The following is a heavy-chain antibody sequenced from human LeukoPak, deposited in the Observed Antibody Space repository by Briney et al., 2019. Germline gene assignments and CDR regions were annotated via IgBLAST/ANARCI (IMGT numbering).Heavy chain of an antibody. V-gene: IGHV4-31*03. CDR2: IYYSGST. CDR1: GGSISSGGYY. J-gene: IGHJ4*02. Sequence: PSQTLSLTCTVSGGSISSGGYYWSWIRQHPGKGLEWIGYIYYSGSTYYNPSLKSRVSMSVDTSKNQFSLKLTSVTAADTAVYFCARLDASLAHLSGSFPDYWGQGALVTVSS. CDR3: ARLDASLAHLSGSFPDY. D-gene: IGHD3-10*01.